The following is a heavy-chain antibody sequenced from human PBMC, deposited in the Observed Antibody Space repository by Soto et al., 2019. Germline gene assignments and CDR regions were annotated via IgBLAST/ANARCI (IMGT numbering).Heavy chain of an antibody. V-gene: IGHV3-48*02. Sequence: GSLRLSCAASGFTFSSYSMNWVRQAPGKGPEWVSYISSSSSTIYYADSVKGRFTISRDNAKNSLYLQMSSLRDEDTAVYYCARGYCSGRSCYSASDFWGQGTLVTVS. J-gene: IGHJ4*02. CDR2: ISSSSSTI. D-gene: IGHD2-15*01. CDR1: GFTFSSYS. CDR3: ARGYCSGRSCYSASDF.